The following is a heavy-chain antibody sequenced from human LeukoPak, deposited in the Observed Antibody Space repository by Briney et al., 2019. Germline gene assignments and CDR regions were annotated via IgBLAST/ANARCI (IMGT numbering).Heavy chain of an antibody. CDR2: IRFDESDK. D-gene: IGHD6-19*01. Sequence: PGGSLRLSCAASGFTFTSYGMHWVRQAPGKGLEWVAHIRFDESDKYYADSVKGRFTISRDTSRNTVYLQMNSLRGEDTAVYYCAKTRPFHSGWWYYFDYWGQGTLVTVSS. J-gene: IGHJ4*02. CDR1: GFTFTSYG. V-gene: IGHV3-30*02. CDR3: AKTRPFHSGWWYYFDY.